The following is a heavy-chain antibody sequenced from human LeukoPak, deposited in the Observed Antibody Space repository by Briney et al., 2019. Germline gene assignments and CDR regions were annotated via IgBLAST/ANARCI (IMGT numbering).Heavy chain of an antibody. CDR2: IYSGGGT. D-gene: IGHD4-23*01. CDR3: ARNNYGGESGDY. CDR1: GFTVSNNY. Sequence: GGSLRLSCTASGFTVSNNYMYWVRQAPGKGLEWVSLIYSGGGTYYADSVKGRFTIFRDNSKNTLYLQMNSLRPEDTAVYYCARNNYGGESGDYWGQGTLVTVSS. J-gene: IGHJ4*02. V-gene: IGHV3-53*01.